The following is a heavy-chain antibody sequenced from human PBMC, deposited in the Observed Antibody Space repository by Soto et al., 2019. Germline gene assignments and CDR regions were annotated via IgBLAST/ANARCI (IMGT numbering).Heavy chain of an antibody. CDR3: ATQLATSQDAFDL. D-gene: IGHD2-2*01. CDR2: VYPGDPNI. CDR1: GYXFTSYW. Sequence: PXEXLKISCKSSGYXFTSYWIAWVRHMPGKGLEWMGFVYPGDPNIRYSPSFQGQVTISADTSITTAYLQWSSLKASDTAMYYCATQLATSQDAFDLWGQGTMVTVSS. V-gene: IGHV5-51*01. J-gene: IGHJ3*01.